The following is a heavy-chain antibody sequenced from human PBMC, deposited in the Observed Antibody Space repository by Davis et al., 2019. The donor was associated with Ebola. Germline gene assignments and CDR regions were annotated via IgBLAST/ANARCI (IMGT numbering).Heavy chain of an antibody. CDR3: ASPPYYDFWSGINPINWYFDL. J-gene: IGHJ2*01. CDR2: IYTSGST. D-gene: IGHD3-3*01. V-gene: IGHV4-4*07. Sequence: PSETLSLTCTVSGGSISSYYWSWIRQPAGKGLEWIGRIYTSGSTNYNPSLKSRVTMSVDTSKNQFSLKLSAVTAADTAVYYCASPPYYDFWSGINPINWYFDLWGRGTLVTVSS. CDR1: GGSISSYY.